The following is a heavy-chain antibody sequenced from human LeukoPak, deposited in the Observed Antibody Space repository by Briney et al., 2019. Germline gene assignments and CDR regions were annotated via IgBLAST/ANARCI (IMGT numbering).Heavy chain of an antibody. CDR3: ARRRDFWSGYQGVYFDY. D-gene: IGHD3-3*01. J-gene: IGHJ4*02. CDR1: GGTFSSYA. V-gene: IGHV1-69*05. Sequence: ASVKVSCKASGGTFSSYAISWVRQAPGQGLEWMGGIIPIFGTANYAQKFQGRVTITTDESTSTAYMELSSLRSEDTAVYYCARRRDFWSGYQGVYFDYWGQGTLVTVSS. CDR2: IIPIFGTA.